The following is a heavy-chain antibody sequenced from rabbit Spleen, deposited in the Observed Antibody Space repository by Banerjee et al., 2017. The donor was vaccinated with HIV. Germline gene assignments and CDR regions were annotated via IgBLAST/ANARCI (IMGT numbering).Heavy chain of an antibody. Sequence: QEQLVESGGGLVQPGGSLKLSCTASGFSFSNKAVMCWVRQAPGKGLEWIACINAITGKAVYASWVNGRFTISSDNAQSTVDLKMTSLTAADTATYFCARDLVGVGLELDLWGPGTLVTVS. CDR1: GFSFSNKAV. J-gene: IGHJ4*01. CDR2: INAITGKA. CDR3: ARDLVGVGLELDL. V-gene: IGHV1S45*01. D-gene: IGHD3-3*01.